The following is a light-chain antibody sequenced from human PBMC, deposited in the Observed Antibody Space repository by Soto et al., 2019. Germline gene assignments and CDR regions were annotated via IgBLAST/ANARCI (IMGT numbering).Light chain of an antibody. CDR2: DDS. J-gene: IGLJ3*02. V-gene: IGLV3-21*02. CDR3: QVWDSSSDHWV. CDR1: NIGTKR. Sequence: SYELTQPPSVSMAPGETARITCGGTNIGTKRVHWYQQQPGQAPVLVVYDDSDRPSGIPERFSGSNSGNTATLTIRRVEAGDEADYYCQVWDSSSDHWVFGGGTKLTVL.